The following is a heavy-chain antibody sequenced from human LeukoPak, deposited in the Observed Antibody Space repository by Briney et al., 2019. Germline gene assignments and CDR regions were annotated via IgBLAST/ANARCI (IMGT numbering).Heavy chain of an antibody. CDR2: IYTSGST. Sequence: SVTLSLTCSVSGDSISSYYWSWIRQPAGKGLEWIGRIYTSGSTNYNPSLKSRVAISVDKSKNQFSLKLSSVTAADTAVYYCTRDSPGYSSGHFDYWGQGTLVTVSS. D-gene: IGHD6-19*01. CDR3: TRDSPGYSSGHFDY. CDR1: GDSISSYY. J-gene: IGHJ4*02. V-gene: IGHV4-4*07.